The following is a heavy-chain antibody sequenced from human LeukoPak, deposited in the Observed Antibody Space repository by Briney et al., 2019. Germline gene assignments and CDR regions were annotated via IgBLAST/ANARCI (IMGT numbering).Heavy chain of an antibody. D-gene: IGHD5-12*01. J-gene: IGHJ4*02. CDR1: GGSISSSSYY. Sequence: ASETLSLTCSVSGGSISSSSYYWGWIRQPPGKGLEWVASVYYSGSTYYNPSLESRVTMSVDTSKNQFSLKLSSVTAADTAVYYCARRPGGYSGPFDYWGQGTLVTVSS. CDR2: VYYSGST. CDR3: ARRPGGYSGPFDY. V-gene: IGHV4-39*01.